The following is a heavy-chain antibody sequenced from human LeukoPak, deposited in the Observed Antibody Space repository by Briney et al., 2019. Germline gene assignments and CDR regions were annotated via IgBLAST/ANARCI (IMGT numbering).Heavy chain of an antibody. CDR2: ISGSGGST. Sequence: GGSLRLSCAASGFTFNSHAMSWVHHAPEKGLAYVSAISGSGGSTYYADSVKGRFTISRDTSKNTLYLQMNSLRDEDTAVYYCAKRNSAAAGTGWFDPWGQGTLVTVSS. J-gene: IGHJ5*02. CDR3: AKRNSAAAGTGWFDP. CDR1: GFTFNSHA. V-gene: IGHV3-23*01. D-gene: IGHD6-13*01.